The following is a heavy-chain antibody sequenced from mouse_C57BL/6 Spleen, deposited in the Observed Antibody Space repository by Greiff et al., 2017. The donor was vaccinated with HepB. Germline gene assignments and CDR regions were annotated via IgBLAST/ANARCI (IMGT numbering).Heavy chain of an antibody. D-gene: IGHD1-1*01. Sequence: QVQLQQSGAELARPGASVKLSCKASGYTFTSYGISWVKQRTGQGLEWIGEIYPRSGNTYYNEKFKGKATLTADKSSSTAYMELRSLTSEDSAVYFCARCDTTVVVPFDYWGQGTTLTVSS. CDR3: ARCDTTVVVPFDY. CDR2: IYPRSGNT. J-gene: IGHJ2*01. V-gene: IGHV1-81*01. CDR1: GYTFTSYG.